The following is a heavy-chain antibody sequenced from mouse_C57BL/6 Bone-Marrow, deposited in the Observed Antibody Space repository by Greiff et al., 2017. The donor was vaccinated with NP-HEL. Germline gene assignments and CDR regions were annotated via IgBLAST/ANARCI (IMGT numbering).Heavy chain of an antibody. Sequence: VQLQQPGAELVKPGASVKLSCKASGYTFTSYWMQWVKQRPGQGLEWIGEIDPSDSYTNYNQKFQGKATLTVDTSSSTAYMQLSSLTSEDSAVYYCARWGARDYDDAWFADWGKGTLVTVAA. J-gene: IGHJ3*01. CDR1: GYTFTSYW. CDR2: IDPSDSYT. CDR3: ARWGARDYDDAWFAD. D-gene: IGHD2-4*01. V-gene: IGHV1-50*01.